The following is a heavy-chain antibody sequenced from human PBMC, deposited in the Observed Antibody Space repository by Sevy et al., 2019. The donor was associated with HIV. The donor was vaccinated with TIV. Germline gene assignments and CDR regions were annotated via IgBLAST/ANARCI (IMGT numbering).Heavy chain of an antibody. V-gene: IGHV1-69*06. Sequence: ASVKVSCKASGGTFSSYAISWVRQAPGQGLEWMGGIIPIFGTANYAQKFQGRVTITADKSTSTAYMELSSLRSEDTAVYYGARGTLWFGELYAGGLDYWGQGTLVTVSS. CDR3: ARGTLWFGELYAGGLDY. D-gene: IGHD3-10*01. J-gene: IGHJ4*02. CDR1: GGTFSSYA. CDR2: IIPIFGTA.